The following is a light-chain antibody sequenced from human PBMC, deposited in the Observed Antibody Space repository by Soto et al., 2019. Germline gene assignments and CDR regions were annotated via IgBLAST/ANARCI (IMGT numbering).Light chain of an antibody. CDR3: QQYGSSPYT. Sequence: EIVLTQSPGTLSLSPGERATLSCRASQSVSSSYLAWYQQKPGQAPRLLISGASSRATGIPDRFSGSGSGTDFTLTISRLEPEAFAVYYCQQYGSSPYTFGQGTKLEIK. V-gene: IGKV3-20*01. J-gene: IGKJ2*01. CDR1: QSVSSSY. CDR2: GAS.